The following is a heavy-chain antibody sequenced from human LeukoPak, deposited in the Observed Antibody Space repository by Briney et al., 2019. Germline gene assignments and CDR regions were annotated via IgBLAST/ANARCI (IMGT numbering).Heavy chain of an antibody. D-gene: IGHD6-19*01. CDR2: IYTSGST. CDR1: GGSISSGSYY. V-gene: IGHV4-61*02. J-gene: IGHJ3*02. CDR3: ARHHIAVAARGAFDI. Sequence: PSETLSLTCTVSGGSISSGSYYWSWIRQPAGKGLEWIGRIYTSGSTNYNPSLKSRVTISVDTSKNQFSLKLSSVTAADTAVYYCARHHIAVAARGAFDIWGQGTMVTVSS.